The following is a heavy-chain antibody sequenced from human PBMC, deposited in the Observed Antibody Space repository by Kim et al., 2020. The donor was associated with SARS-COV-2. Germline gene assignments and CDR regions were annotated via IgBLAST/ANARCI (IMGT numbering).Heavy chain of an antibody. D-gene: IGHD2-21*02. CDR3: ARIFSWTETLYYYYDMDV. CDR2: ISSSSTYI. CDR1: GFTFSSYT. Sequence: GGSLRLSCAASGFTFSSYTMTWVRQAPGKGLEWVSSISSSSTYIHYTDSVKGRFTISRDNAKNSLFLQMNSLRAEDTAVYFCARIFSWTETLYYYYDMDVWGQGTTVTVSS. V-gene: IGHV3-21*01. J-gene: IGHJ6*01.